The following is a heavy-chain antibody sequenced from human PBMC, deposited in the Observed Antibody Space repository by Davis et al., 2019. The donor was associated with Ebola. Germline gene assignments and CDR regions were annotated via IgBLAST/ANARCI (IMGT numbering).Heavy chain of an antibody. J-gene: IGHJ4*02. CDR2: ISSSSSYI. D-gene: IGHD1-1*01. CDR3: ARAQFPTTSDH. Sequence: GESLKISCAASGFSFSSYWLSWVRQAPGKGLEWVSSISSSSSYIYYADSVKGRFTISRDNAKNSLYLQMNSLRAEDTALYYCARAQFPTTSDHWGQGTLVTVSS. CDR1: GFSFSSYW. V-gene: IGHV3-21*04.